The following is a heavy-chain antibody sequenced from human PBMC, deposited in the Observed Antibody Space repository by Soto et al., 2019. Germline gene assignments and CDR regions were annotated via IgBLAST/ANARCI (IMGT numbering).Heavy chain of an antibody. V-gene: IGHV5-10-1*01. D-gene: IGHD6-13*01. Sequence: GESLKISCKGSGYSFTSYWISWVRQMPGKGLEWMGRIDPSDSYTNYSPSFQGHVTISADKSISTAYLQWSSLKAADTAMYYCALHSIAAAGTESYYYYGMDVWGQGTTVTVSS. J-gene: IGHJ6*02. CDR1: GYSFTSYW. CDR3: ALHSIAAAGTESYYYYGMDV. CDR2: IDPSDSYT.